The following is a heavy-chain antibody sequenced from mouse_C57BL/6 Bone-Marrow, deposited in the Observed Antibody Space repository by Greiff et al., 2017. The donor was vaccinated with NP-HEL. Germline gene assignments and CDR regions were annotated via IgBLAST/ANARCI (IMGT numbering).Heavy chain of an antibody. Sequence: QVQLQQPGAELVKPGASVTVSCKASGYTFTSYWLPWVQQRPGQGLEWIGRIHPSDSDTNYNQKFKGKATLTVDKSSSTAYMQLSSLTSEDSAVYYCAISILQEGFAYWGQGTLVTVSA. CDR3: AISILQEGFAY. V-gene: IGHV1-74*01. CDR1: GYTFTSYW. CDR2: IHPSDSDT. J-gene: IGHJ3*01. D-gene: IGHD1-1*01.